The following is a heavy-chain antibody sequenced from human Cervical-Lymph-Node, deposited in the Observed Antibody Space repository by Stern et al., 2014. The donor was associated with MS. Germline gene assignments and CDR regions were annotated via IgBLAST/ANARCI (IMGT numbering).Heavy chain of an antibody. D-gene: IGHD2-21*02. V-gene: IGHV1-69*09. CDR3: SKVEGDFGETDSFDL. J-gene: IGHJ3*01. CDR1: GGTLNSYG. Sequence: QVQLVQSGAEVTKPGSSVRVSCKASGGTLNSYGISWVRQAPGIGLEWMGRIIPILGVPNDSPKFQDRVTITANKSSSASYMELNSLTSEDTAICYCSKVEGDFGETDSFDLGGPGTMVSVPS. CDR2: IIPILGVP.